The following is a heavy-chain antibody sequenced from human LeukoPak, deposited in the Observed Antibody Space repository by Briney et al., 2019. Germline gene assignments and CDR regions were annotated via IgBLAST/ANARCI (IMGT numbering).Heavy chain of an antibody. V-gene: IGHV4-34*01. CDR2: INHSGST. CDR1: GGSFSGYY. CDR3: ASLFYSSSWYENWFDP. J-gene: IGHJ5*02. D-gene: IGHD6-13*01. Sequence: SETLSLTCAVYGGSFSGYYWSWIRQPPGKGLEWIGEINHSGSTNYNPSLKSRVTISVDTSKNQFSLKLSSVTAADTAVYYCASLFYSSSWYENWFDPWGQGTLVTVSS.